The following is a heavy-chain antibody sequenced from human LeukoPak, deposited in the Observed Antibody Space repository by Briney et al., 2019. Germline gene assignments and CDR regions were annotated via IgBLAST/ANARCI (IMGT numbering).Heavy chain of an antibody. V-gene: IGHV1-46*01. CDR1: GYTFTSYY. Sequence: ASVKVSCKASGYTFTSYYMHWVRQAPGQGLEWMGIINPSGGSTSYAQKFQGRVTMTRDTSTSTVYMELSSLRSEDTAVYYCARDSQRITMVRGALPGYWGQGTLVTVSS. CDR2: INPSGGST. J-gene: IGHJ4*02. CDR3: ARDSQRITMVRGALPGY. D-gene: IGHD3-10*01.